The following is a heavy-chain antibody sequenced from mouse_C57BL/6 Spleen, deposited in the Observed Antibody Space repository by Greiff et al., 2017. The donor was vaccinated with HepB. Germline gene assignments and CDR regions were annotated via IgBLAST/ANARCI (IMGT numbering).Heavy chain of an antibody. CDR2: IHPNSGST. Sequence: QVQLQQPGAELVKPGASVKLSCKASGYTFTSYWMHWVKQRPGQGLEWIGMIHPNSGSTNYNEKFKSKATLTVDKSSSTAYMQLSSLTSEDSAVYYCARRGYYGHYYAMDYWGQGTSVTVSS. J-gene: IGHJ4*01. CDR1: GYTFTSYW. V-gene: IGHV1-64*01. CDR3: ARRGYYGHYYAMDY. D-gene: IGHD1-2*01.